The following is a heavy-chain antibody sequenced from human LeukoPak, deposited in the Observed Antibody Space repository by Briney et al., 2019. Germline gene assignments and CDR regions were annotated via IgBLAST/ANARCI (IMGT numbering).Heavy chain of an antibody. Sequence: PSGTLSLTCAVSGGSISSSNWWSWVRQPPGKGLEWIGEIYHSGSTNYNPSLKSRVTISVDKSKNPFSLKLSSVTAADTAVYYCARQGRAEGTVADWFDPWGQGTLVTVSS. CDR1: GGSISSSNW. CDR3: ARQGRAEGTVADWFDP. D-gene: IGHD6-19*01. CDR2: IYHSGST. J-gene: IGHJ5*02. V-gene: IGHV4-4*02.